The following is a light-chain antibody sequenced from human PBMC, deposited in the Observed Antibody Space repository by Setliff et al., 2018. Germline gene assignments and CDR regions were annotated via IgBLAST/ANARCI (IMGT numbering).Light chain of an antibody. CDR1: SSDVGSYDL. CDR2: DVS. J-gene: IGLJ1*01. Sequence: QSVLAQPASVSGPPGQSITISCSGTSSDVGSYDLVSWYQQHPGKAPKLMIYDVSNRPSGVSNRFSGSKAGNTASLTISGLQAEDEADYYCCAYTSSTTYVFGTGTKVTVL. V-gene: IGLV2-14*03. CDR3: CAYTSSTTYV.